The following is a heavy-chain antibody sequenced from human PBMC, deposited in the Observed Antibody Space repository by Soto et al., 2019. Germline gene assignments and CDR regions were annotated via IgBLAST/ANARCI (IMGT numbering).Heavy chain of an antibody. CDR3: ARVGRFLEWLSPYFDY. V-gene: IGHV4-34*01. J-gene: IGHJ4*02. CDR1: GGSFSDYS. CDR2: INHSGST. Sequence: QVQLQQWGAGLLKPSETLSLSCVVYGGSFSDYSWSWIRQPPGKGLEWIGEINHSGSTNYNPSLKRRVTISIDTSKYQYSRKLSSVTAADTAVYYCARVGRFLEWLSPYFDYWGQGTLVTVSS. D-gene: IGHD3-3*01.